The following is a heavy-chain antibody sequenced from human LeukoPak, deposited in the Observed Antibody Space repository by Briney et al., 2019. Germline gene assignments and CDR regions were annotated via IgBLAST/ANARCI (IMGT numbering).Heavy chain of an antibody. CDR3: AKVRSGSYYIWLDP. Sequence: PGGSLRLSCAASGFTFSSYAMSWVRQAPGKGLEWVSAISGSGGSTYYADSVKGRFTISRDNSKNTLYLQMNSLRAEDTAVYYCAKVRSGSYYIWLDPWGQGTLVTVSS. CDR2: ISGSGGST. V-gene: IGHV3-23*01. D-gene: IGHD3-10*01. J-gene: IGHJ5*02. CDR1: GFTFSSYA.